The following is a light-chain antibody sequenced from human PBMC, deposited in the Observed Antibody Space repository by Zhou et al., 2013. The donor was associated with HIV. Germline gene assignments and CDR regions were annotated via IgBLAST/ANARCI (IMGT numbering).Light chain of an antibody. CDR3: QHYSSSPLG. V-gene: IGKV1-8*01. CDR2: GAS. Sequence: AIRMTQSPSSLSASTGDRVTITCRASQGIGTNLAWYQKKPGQAPKVLISGASTLQIGVPSRFVGSGSGTVFTLTITCLQSEDFATYYCQHYSSSPLGFGEGTKVE. J-gene: IGKJ4*01. CDR1: QGIGTN.